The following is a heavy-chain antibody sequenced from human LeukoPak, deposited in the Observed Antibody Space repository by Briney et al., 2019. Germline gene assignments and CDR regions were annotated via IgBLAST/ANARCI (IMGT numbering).Heavy chain of an antibody. V-gene: IGHV3-21*01. D-gene: IGHD6-19*01. CDR3: ARDGDYSSGWRY. Sequence: GGSLRLSCAASGFTFSTYEMNWVRQAPGKGLEWVSSISSSSSYIYYADSVKGRFTISRDNAKNSLYLQMNSLRAEDTAVYYCARDGDYSSGWRYWGQGTLVTVSS. CDR1: GFTFSTYE. CDR2: ISSSSSYI. J-gene: IGHJ4*02.